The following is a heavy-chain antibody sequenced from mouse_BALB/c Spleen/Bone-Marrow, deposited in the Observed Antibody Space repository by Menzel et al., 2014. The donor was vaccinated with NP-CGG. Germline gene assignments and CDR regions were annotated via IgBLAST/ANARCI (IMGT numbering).Heavy chain of an antibody. J-gene: IGHJ4*01. CDR3: ARDAMDY. V-gene: IGHV1S137*01. CDR1: GYTFTDYA. Sequence: VKLMESGAELVRPGVSVKISCKGSGYTFTDYAMHWVKQSHAKSLEWIGVISTYYGDASYNQKFKGKATMTVDKSSSTAYMELARLTSVDSAIYYCARDAMDYWGQGTSVTVSS. CDR2: ISTYYGDA.